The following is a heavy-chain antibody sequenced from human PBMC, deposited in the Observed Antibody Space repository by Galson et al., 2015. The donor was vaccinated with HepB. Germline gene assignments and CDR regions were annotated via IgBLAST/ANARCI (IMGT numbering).Heavy chain of an antibody. J-gene: IGHJ6*02. CDR1: GFTFSGSA. Sequence: SLRLSCAASGFTFSGSAMHWVRQASGKGLEWVGRIRSKANSYATAYAASVKGRFTISRDDSKNTAYLQMNSLKTEDTAVYYCTMPPSGGMDVWGQGTTVTVSS. CDR2: IRSKANSYAT. V-gene: IGHV3-73*01. CDR3: TMPPSGGMDV. D-gene: IGHD3-10*01.